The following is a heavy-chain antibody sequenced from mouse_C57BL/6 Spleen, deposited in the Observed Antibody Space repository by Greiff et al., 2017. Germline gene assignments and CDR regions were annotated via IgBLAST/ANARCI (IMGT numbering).Heavy chain of an antibody. D-gene: IGHD1-1*01. CDR3: AVGYGSSYRYFDV. Sequence: EVMLVESGGGLVKPGGSLKLSCAASGFTFSSYAMSWVRQTPEKRLEWVATLSDGGSYTYYPDNVKGRFTISRDNAKNNLYLQMSHLRSEDTAMYYCAVGYGSSYRYFDVWGTGTTVTVSS. J-gene: IGHJ1*03. CDR1: GFTFSSYA. V-gene: IGHV5-4*03. CDR2: LSDGGSYT.